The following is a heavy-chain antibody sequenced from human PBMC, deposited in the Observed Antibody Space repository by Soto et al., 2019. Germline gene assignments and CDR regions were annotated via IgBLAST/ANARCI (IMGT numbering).Heavy chain of an antibody. Sequence: QVQLQESGPGLVKPSETLSLTCTVSGGSISTYYWSWIRQSPGGGLEWIGYIYFSGTPNYNPTLKRPVTMSVDPSKIQFALKLTSVTAADTAMYYCARASRADAFDIWGQGTVVTVSS. CDR2: IYFSGTP. CDR1: GGSISTYY. CDR3: ARASRADAFDI. J-gene: IGHJ3*02. V-gene: IGHV4-59*12.